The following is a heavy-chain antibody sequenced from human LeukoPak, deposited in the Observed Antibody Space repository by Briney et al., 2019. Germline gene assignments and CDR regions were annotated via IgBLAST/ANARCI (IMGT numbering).Heavy chain of an antibody. D-gene: IGHD2-15*01. V-gene: IGHV4-39*07. CDR3: ARVGRYCSGGSCYEGFDY. CDR1: GGSISSSSYY. J-gene: IGHJ4*02. Sequence: PSETLSLTCTVSGGSISSSSYYWGWIRQPPGKGLEWIGSIYYSGSTYYNPSLKSRVTISVDTSKNQFSLKLSSVTAADTAVYYCARVGRYCSGGSCYEGFDYWGQGTLVTVSS. CDR2: IYYSGST.